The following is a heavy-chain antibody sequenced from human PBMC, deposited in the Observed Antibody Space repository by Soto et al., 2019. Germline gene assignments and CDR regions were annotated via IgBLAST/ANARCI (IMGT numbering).Heavy chain of an antibody. Sequence: GGSLRLCCVVSGFTFCDFAFHWVRQVPGEGLEWVSFISDSANNKYYRNSVKGRFTISGDNSENSLFLQMNDLRADDTGVYYCVRDREKIGGYPNYYFDLWGLGTLVTVSS. D-gene: IGHD1-26*01. V-gene: IGHV3-30-3*01. CDR1: GFTFCDFA. CDR3: VRDREKIGGYPNYYFDL. J-gene: IGHJ4*02. CDR2: ISDSANNK.